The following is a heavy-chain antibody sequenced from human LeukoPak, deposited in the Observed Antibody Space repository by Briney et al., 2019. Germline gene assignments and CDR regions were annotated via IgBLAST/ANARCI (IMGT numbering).Heavy chain of an antibody. V-gene: IGHV1-3*03. CDR2: INAGNGNK. J-gene: IGHJ5*02. D-gene: IGHD3-10*01. Sequence: ASVKVSCKAPGYTFTSYAMHWVRQAPGQRLEWMGWINAGNGNKKYSQEFQGRVTITRDTSASTAYMELSSLRSEDMAVYYCARGREFGYWFDPWGQGTLVTVSS. CDR3: ARGREFGYWFDP. CDR1: GYTFTSYA.